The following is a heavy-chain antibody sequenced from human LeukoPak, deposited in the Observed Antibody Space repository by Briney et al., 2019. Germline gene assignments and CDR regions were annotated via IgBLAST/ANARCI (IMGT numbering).Heavy chain of an antibody. CDR1: GYTFTGYY. Sequence: ASVKVSCKASGYTFTGYYMHWVRQAPGQGLEWMGWINPNSGGTNYAQKFQGRVTMTRDTSISTAYMELSRLRSDDTAAYYCARGFDYYDSSGYSLDIWGQGTMVTVSS. V-gene: IGHV1-2*02. J-gene: IGHJ3*02. CDR3: ARGFDYYDSSGYSLDI. CDR2: INPNSGGT. D-gene: IGHD3-22*01.